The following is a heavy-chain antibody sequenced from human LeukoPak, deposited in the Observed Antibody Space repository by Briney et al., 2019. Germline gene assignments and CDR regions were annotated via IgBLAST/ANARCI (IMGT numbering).Heavy chain of an antibody. CDR1: GYSFTSYW. CDR3: ARGSGSYHTAYMN. Sequence: GESLKISCKGSGYSFTSYWIGWVRQMPGKGLEWMGIIYPGDSDTRYSPSFQGQVTISADKSLSTAYLQWSSLKASDTAMYYCARGSGSYHTAYMNWGQGSPVAVSS. CDR2: IYPGDSDT. V-gene: IGHV5-51*01. J-gene: IGHJ4*02. D-gene: IGHD1-26*01.